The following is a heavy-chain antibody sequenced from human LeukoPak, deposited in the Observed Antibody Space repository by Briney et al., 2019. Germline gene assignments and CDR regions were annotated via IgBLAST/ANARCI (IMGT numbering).Heavy chain of an antibody. CDR3: ARVSYDSSGYYFDY. CDR1: GGSISSSSYY. CDR2: IYYSGST. Sequence: SETLSLTCTVSGGSISSSSYYWSWIRQPPGKGLEWIGYIYYSGSTNYNPSLKSRVTISVDTSKNQFSLKLSSVTAADTAVYYCARVSYDSSGYYFDYWGQGTLVTVSS. D-gene: IGHD3-22*01. J-gene: IGHJ4*02. V-gene: IGHV4-61*01.